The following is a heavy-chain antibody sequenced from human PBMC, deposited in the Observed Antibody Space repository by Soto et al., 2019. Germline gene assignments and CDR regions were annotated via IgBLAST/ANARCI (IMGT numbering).Heavy chain of an antibody. Sequence: GGSLRLSCAASGFTFSSYGMHWVRQAPGKGLEWVAVIWYDGSNKYYADSVKGRFTISRDNSKNTLYLQMNSLRAEDTAVYYCARDEASINYGYYYYGMDVWGQGTTVTVSS. D-gene: IGHD4-17*01. V-gene: IGHV3-33*01. CDR1: GFTFSSYG. J-gene: IGHJ6*02. CDR3: ARDEASINYGYYYYGMDV. CDR2: IWYDGSNK.